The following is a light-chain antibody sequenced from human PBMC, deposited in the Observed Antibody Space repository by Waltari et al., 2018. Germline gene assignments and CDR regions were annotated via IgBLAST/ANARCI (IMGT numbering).Light chain of an antibody. V-gene: IGLV2-8*01. CDR1: SSDVGGYNF. CDR2: EVT. J-gene: IGLJ2*01. CDR3: TSYAGSDNYVL. Sequence: QSALTQPPSASGSPGQSVTISCTGTSSDVGGYNFVSWYQQHAGKAPKLIIFEVTKRPPGVPDRFSASKSGNTASLTVSGLQAEDEADYYCTSYAGSDNYVLFGGGTKLTVL.